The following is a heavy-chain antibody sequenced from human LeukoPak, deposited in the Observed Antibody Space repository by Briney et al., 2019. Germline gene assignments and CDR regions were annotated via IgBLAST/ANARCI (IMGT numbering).Heavy chain of an antibody. V-gene: IGHV1-69*05. Sequence: SVKVSCKASGGTFSSYAIRWVRQAPGQGLEWMGGIIPIFGTANYAQKFQGRVTITTDESTSTAYMELSSLRSEDTAVYYCARASIVVVPAAIYYGDYYYYMDVWGKGTTVTVSS. CDR3: ARASIVVVPAAIYYGDYYYYMDV. CDR1: GGTFSSYA. D-gene: IGHD2-2*01. J-gene: IGHJ6*03. CDR2: IIPIFGTA.